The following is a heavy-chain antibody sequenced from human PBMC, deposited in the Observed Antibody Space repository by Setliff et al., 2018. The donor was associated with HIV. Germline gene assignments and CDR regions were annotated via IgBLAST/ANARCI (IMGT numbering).Heavy chain of an antibody. Sequence: PGGSLRLSCAASGFNFDDYAMHWVRQVRGKGLEWVSSISRTSSYIYYADSLKGRFTISRDNAKNTLYLQMTSLRTEDTAVYYCARDNEVTTFYYYYMDVWGKGTTVTVS. CDR3: ARDNEVTTFYYYYMDV. J-gene: IGHJ6*03. V-gene: IGHV3-21*01. CDR2: ISRTSSYI. CDR1: GFNFDDYA. D-gene: IGHD4-4*01.